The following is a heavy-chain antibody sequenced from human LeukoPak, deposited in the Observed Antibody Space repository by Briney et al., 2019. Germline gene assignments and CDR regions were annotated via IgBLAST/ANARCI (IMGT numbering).Heavy chain of an antibody. J-gene: IGHJ4*02. CDR2: IYYSGST. V-gene: IGHV4-59*01. CDR3: ARRTRGGYVDY. Sequence: SETLSLTCTVSGGSISSYYWSLIRQPPGKGLEWIGYIYYSGSTNYNPSLKSRVTISVDTSKNQFSLKLSSVTAADTAVYYCARRTRGGYVDYWGQGTLVTVSS. CDR1: GGSISSYY. D-gene: IGHD2-15*01.